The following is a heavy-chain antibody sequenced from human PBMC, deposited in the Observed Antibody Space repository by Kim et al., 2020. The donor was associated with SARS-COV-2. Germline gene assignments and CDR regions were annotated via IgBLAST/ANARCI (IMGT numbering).Heavy chain of an antibody. J-gene: IGHJ5*02. V-gene: IGHV3-48*02. CDR1: GFTFGAYG. Sequence: GGCLRLSCAASGFTFGAYGMNWVRQAPGKGLEWVSYIGSGGSTIYYADSVKGRFTISRDNVKNSLYLQMNSLRDEDSAVYYCARESSSPPWGQGTLVTVSS. CDR2: IGSGGSTI. CDR3: ARESSSPP.